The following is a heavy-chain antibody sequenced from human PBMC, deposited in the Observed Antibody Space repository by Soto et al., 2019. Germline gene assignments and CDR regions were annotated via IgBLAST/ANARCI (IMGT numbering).Heavy chain of an antibody. J-gene: IGHJ4*02. V-gene: IGHV3-73*02. CDR3: TTILGYCSGGSCYGEDY. Sequence: EVQLVESGGGLVQPGGSLKLSCAASGFTFSGSAMHWVRQASGKGLEWVGRIRSKANSYATAYAASVKGRFTISRDDSKNTAYLQMNSLKTEDTGVYYCTTILGYCSGGSCYGEDYWGQGTLVTVSS. CDR2: IRSKANSYAT. CDR1: GFTFSGSA. D-gene: IGHD2-15*01.